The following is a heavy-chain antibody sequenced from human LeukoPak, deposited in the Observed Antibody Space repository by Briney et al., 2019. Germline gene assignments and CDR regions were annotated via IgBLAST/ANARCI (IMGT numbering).Heavy chain of an antibody. J-gene: IGHJ3*02. V-gene: IGHV4-61*08. CDR2: IYYSGST. D-gene: IGHD3-22*01. CDR1: GGSISSGDYY. CDR3: ARVTYYYESSGYAFDI. Sequence: SETLSLTCTVSGGSISSGDYYWSWIRQPPGKGLEWIGYIYYSGSTNYNPSLKSRVTISVDTSKNQFSLKVNSVTAADTAVYYCARVTYYYESSGYAFDIWGQGTMVTVSS.